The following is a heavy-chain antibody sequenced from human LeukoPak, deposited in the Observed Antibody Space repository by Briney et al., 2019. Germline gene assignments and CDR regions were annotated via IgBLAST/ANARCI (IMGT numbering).Heavy chain of an antibody. D-gene: IGHD3-10*01. Sequence: PGGSLRLSCAASGFTFSSYSMNWVRQAPGKGLEWVSYISSSSGTIYYADSVKGRFTISRDNAKNSLYLQMNSLRAEVTAVYYCARDVVRGVIIIENWFDPWGQGTLVTVTS. CDR3: ARDVVRGVIIIENWFDP. J-gene: IGHJ5*02. CDR2: ISSSSGTI. V-gene: IGHV3-48*04. CDR1: GFTFSSYS.